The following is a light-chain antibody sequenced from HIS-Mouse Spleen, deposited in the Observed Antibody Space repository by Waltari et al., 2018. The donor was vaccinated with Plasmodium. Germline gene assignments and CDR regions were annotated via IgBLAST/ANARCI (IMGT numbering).Light chain of an antibody. J-gene: IGKJ4*01. CDR2: AAS. V-gene: IGKV1-8*01. Sequence: ALRMTQSTSSFSASTGDRVTITSRASQGISRDLACYQQKPGKAPKLLSYAASTLQSGVPSRFSGSGSGTDFTLTSSCLQSEDFATYYSRQYYSDPGPSGGGPKVEIK. CDR3: RQYYSDPGP. CDR1: QGISRD.